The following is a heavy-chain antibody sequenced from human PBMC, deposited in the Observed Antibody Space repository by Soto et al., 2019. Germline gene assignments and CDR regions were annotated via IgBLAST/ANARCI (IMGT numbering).Heavy chain of an antibody. CDR2: ISGSGGST. CDR1: GFTFSSYA. V-gene: IGHV3-23*01. D-gene: IGHD2-15*01. CDR3: AKDLPSKEEVVAASGRPDY. Sequence: GGSLRLSCAASGFTFSSYAMSWVRQAPGKGLEWVSAISGSGGSTYYADSVKGRFTISRDNSKNTLYLQMNSLRAEDTAVYYCAKDLPSKEEVVAASGRPDYWGQGTLVTVSS. J-gene: IGHJ4*02.